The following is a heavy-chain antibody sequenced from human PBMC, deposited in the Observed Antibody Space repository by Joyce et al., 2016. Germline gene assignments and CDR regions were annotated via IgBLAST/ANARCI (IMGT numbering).Heavy chain of an antibody. J-gene: IGHJ6*03. CDR1: GGSISSYY. Sequence: QVQLQESGPGLVKPSETLSLTCAVSGGSISSYYWSWIRQPPGKGLEWIGYIYYSGSTNYNPSLESRVTISVDTSKNQFSLKLRSVTAADTAVYYCARDADYGVYGYYYYMDVWGKGTTVTVSS. V-gene: IGHV4-59*01. CDR2: IYYSGST. CDR3: ARDADYGVYGYYYYMDV. D-gene: IGHD4-17*01.